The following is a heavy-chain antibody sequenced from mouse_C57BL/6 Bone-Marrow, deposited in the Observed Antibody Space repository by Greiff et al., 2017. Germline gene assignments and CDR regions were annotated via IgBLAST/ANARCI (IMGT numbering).Heavy chain of an antibody. CDR3: AKKGAGVLYYAMDY. D-gene: IGHD3-3*01. Sequence: VPLVESGPGLVQPSQSLSITCTVSGFSLTSYGVHWVRQSPGTGLEWLGVIWRGGSTDYNAAFMSRLSITKDNSKSQVFFKMNSLQADDTAIYYCAKKGAGVLYYAMDYWGQGTSVTVSS. V-gene: IGHV2-5*01. CDR2: IWRGGST. CDR1: GFSLTSYG. J-gene: IGHJ4*01.